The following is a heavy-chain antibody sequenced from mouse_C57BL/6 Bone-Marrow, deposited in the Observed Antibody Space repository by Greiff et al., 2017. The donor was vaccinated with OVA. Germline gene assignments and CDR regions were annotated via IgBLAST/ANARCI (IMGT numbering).Heavy chain of an antibody. J-gene: IGHJ4*01. CDR1: GYSFTSYY. CDR2: IYPGSGNT. CDR3: ARGVTTHYYAMDY. D-gene: IGHD2-2*01. V-gene: IGHV1-66*01. Sequence: QVQLQQSGPELVKPGASVKISCKASGYSFTSYYIHWVKQRPGQGLEWIGWIYPGSGNTKYNEKFKGKATLTADTSSSTAYMQLSSLTSEDSAVYYCARGVTTHYYAMDYWGQGTSVTVSS.